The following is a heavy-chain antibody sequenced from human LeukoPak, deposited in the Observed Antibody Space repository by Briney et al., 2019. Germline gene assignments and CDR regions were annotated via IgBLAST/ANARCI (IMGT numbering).Heavy chain of an antibody. D-gene: IGHD3-10*01. J-gene: IGHJ5*02. V-gene: IGHV4-4*07. CDR3: ARSPLWFGESRGSRNWFDP. CDR1: GGSISSYY. CDR2: IYTSGST. Sequence: PSETLSLTCTVSGGSISSYYWSWIRQPAGKGLEWIGRIYTSGSTNYNPSLKSRVTMSVDTSKNQFSLKLSSVTAADTAVYYCARSPLWFGESRGSRNWFDPWGQGTLVTVSP.